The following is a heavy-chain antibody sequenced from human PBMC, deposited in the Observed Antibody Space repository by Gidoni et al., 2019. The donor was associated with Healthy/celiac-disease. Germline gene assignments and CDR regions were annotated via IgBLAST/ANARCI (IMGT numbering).Heavy chain of an antibody. CDR2: INHSGST. J-gene: IGHJ6*02. V-gene: IGHV4-34*01. Sequence: QVQLQQWGAGLLKPSETLSLTCAVYGGSFSGYYWSWIRQPPGKGLEWIGEINHSGSTNYNPYLKSRVTISVDTSKNQFSLKLSSVTAADTAVYYCARRAHGSGYWGEYGMDVWGQGTTVTVSS. CDR3: ARRAHGSGYWGEYGMDV. D-gene: IGHD3-3*01. CDR1: GGSFSGYY.